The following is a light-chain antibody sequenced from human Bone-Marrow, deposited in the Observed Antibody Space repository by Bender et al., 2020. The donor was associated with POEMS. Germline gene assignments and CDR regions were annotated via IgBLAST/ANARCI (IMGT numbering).Light chain of an antibody. J-gene: IGLJ3*02. Sequence: ARITCSGDAVPKQYSYWYQQKPGQAPVLLIYKESERPSGIPERFSGSSSGTTVTLTISGVQAEDEADYYCQSADSSGSDWVFGGGTKLTVL. CDR3: QSADSSGSDWV. CDR2: KES. V-gene: IGLV3-25*03. CDR1: AVPKQY.